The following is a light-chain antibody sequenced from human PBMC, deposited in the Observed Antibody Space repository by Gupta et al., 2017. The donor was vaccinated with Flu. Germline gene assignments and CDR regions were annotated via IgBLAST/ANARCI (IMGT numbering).Light chain of an antibody. CDR2: EAS. Sequence: DIQMTQSPSTVYASVGDTVTITCRASRSISSWLAWYQQKPGSAPKLQIHEASVSESGVPSRFSGSGSGTEFTLTISSLHSDDFATYYCQQYYIYSTFGLGTKVELK. V-gene: IGKV1-5*03. J-gene: IGKJ1*01. CDR3: QQYYIYST. CDR1: RSISSW.